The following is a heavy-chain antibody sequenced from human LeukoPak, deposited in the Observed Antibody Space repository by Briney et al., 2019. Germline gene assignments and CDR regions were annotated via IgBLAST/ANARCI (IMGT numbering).Heavy chain of an antibody. D-gene: IGHD6-13*01. J-gene: IGHJ4*02. Sequence: PGGSLRLSXAASGFTFGSYAMSWVRQAPGKGLEWISAISGSGGSTYYADSVKGRFTISRDNSKNTLYLQMNSLRAEDTAVYYCAKKGIAAAGYNPRGYYFDYWGQGTLVTVSS. CDR2: ISGSGGST. V-gene: IGHV3-23*01. CDR3: AKKGIAAAGYNPRGYYFDY. CDR1: GFTFGSYA.